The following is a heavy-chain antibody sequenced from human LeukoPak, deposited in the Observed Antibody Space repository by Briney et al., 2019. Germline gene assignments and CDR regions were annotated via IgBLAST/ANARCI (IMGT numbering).Heavy chain of an antibody. Sequence: ASVKVSCKASGYTFTSYGISWVRQAPGQGLEWMGWISAYNGNTNYAQKLQGRVTMTTDTSTSTAYMELRSLRSDDTAVYYCARDVRGGVQWLVPNFGFDPWGQGTLVTVSS. V-gene: IGHV1-18*04. CDR2: ISAYNGNT. D-gene: IGHD6-19*01. CDR3: ARDVRGGVQWLVPNFGFDP. CDR1: GYTFTSYG. J-gene: IGHJ5*02.